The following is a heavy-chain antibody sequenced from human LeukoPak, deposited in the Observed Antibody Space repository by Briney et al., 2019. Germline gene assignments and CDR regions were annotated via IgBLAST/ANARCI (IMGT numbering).Heavy chain of an antibody. CDR1: GFTFSGYW. D-gene: IGHD3-9*01. V-gene: IGHV3-74*01. CDR3: ARAAQYDILTGYYSGGDAFDI. Sequence: GGSLRLSCAASGFTFSGYWMHWVRQAPGKGLVWVSRINSDGSSTSYADSVKGRFTISRDNAKNTLYLQMNSLRAEDTAVYYCARAAQYDILTGYYSGGDAFDIWGQGTMVTVSS. J-gene: IGHJ3*02. CDR2: INSDGSST.